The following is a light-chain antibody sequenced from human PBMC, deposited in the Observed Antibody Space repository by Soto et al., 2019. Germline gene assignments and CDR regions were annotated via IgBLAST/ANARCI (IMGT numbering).Light chain of an antibody. CDR1: ALPKQY. J-gene: IGLJ3*02. Sequence: SYELTQPPSVSVSPGQTARIACSGDALPKQYAYWYQQKPGQAPVLLIYKDKERPSGIPERFSGSSSGTTGTLTIGGVQAEDEADYYCQSSDRGDTYWVFGGGTKLTVL. CDR2: KDK. CDR3: QSSDRGDTYWV. V-gene: IGLV3-25*02.